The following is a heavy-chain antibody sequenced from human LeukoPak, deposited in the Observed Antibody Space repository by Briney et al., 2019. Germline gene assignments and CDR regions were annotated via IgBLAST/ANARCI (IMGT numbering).Heavy chain of an antibody. CDR3: ARDDPIYDSSGYYPDAFDI. D-gene: IGHD3-22*01. J-gene: IGHJ3*02. CDR2: IYYSGST. CDR1: GGSISSYY. V-gene: IGHV4-59*12. Sequence: SETLSLTCTVSGGSISSYYWSWIRQPPGKGLEWIGYIYYSGSTNYNPSLKSRVTISVDTSKNQFSLKLSSVTAADTAVYYCARDDPIYDSSGYYPDAFDIWGQGTMVTVSS.